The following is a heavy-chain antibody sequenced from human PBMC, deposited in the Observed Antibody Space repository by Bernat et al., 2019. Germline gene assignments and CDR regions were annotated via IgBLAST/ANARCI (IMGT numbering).Heavy chain of an antibody. J-gene: IGHJ5*02. V-gene: IGHV1-2*04. D-gene: IGHD2-2*01. CDR2: INPNSGGT. Sequence: QVQLVQSGAEVKKPGASVKVSCKASGYTFTGYYMHWVRQAPGQGLEWMGWINPNSGGTNYAQKFQGWVTMTRDTSISTAYMELSSLRSEDTAVYYCARESGDCSSTSCYAYNWFDPWGQGTLVTVSS. CDR3: ARESGDCSSTSCYAYNWFDP. CDR1: GYTFTGYY.